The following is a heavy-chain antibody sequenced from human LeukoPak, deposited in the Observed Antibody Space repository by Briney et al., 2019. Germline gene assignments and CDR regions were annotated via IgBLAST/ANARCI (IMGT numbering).Heavy chain of an antibody. Sequence: SEPLSLTCAVYGGSFSNYYWSWIRQPPGKGLEWLGEINDSGRTNYNPSLMSRVTVSVDTSKNQFSLRFTSVTATDTAVYYCARRWNYGRNYYTDVWGNGATVSVSS. D-gene: IGHD1-7*01. CDR3: ARRWNYGRNYYTDV. CDR2: INDSGRT. CDR1: GGSFSNYY. J-gene: IGHJ6*03. V-gene: IGHV4-34*01.